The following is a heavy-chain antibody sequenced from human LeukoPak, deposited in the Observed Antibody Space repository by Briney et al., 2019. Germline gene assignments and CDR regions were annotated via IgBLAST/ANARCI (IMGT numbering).Heavy chain of an antibody. CDR3: AKSLTYYYDSSGSKSTLDY. V-gene: IGHV3-23*01. Sequence: PGGSLRLSCAASGFTFSSYGMHWVRQAPGKGLEWVSGISGSGGSTYYADSVKGRFIISRDNSKNTLYVQMNSLRAEDTAVYYCAKSLTYYYDSSGSKSTLDYWGQGTLVTVSS. D-gene: IGHD3-22*01. J-gene: IGHJ4*02. CDR2: ISGSGGST. CDR1: GFTFSSYG.